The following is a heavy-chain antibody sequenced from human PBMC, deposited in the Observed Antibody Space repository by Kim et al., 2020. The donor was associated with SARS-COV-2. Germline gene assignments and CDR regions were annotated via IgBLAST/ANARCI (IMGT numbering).Heavy chain of an antibody. D-gene: IGHD3-10*02. J-gene: IGHJ4*02. CDR1: GYTFTSYA. CDR2: INAGNGNT. V-gene: IGHV1-3*01. CDR3: ARMGLFNDYYYVLPFDY. Sequence: ASVKVSCKASGYTFTSYAMHWVRQAPGQRLEWMGWINAGNGNTKYSQKFQGRVTITRDSSASTAYMELSSLRSEDTAVYYCARMGLFNDYYYVLPFDYWGQGTLVTVSS.